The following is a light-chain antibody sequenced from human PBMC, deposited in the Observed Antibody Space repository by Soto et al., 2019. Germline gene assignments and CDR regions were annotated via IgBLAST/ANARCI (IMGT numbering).Light chain of an antibody. V-gene: IGLV2-14*01. CDR2: EVS. CDR1: SSDVGAYNY. CDR3: SSYTSGSTWV. J-gene: IGLJ3*02. Sequence: QSALTQPASVSGSPGQSITISCTGTSSDVGAYNYVSWYQQHPGKAPKLMIYEVSNXXXXXXXXXSGSKSGNTASLTISGXXXXXXXXXYCSSYTSGSTWVFGGGTKLTVL.